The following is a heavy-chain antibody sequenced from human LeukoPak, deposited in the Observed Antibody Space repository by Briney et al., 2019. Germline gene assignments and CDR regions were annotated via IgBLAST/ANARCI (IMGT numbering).Heavy chain of an antibody. J-gene: IGHJ4*02. Sequence: AGGSLRLSCAASGFTFSSYWMHWVRQAPGKGLVWVSRMNSDGTSTSYADSVKGRFTISRDNAKNTLYLQMNSLRAEDTAVYYCARDQYYFDSSGYYPGHYFDYWGQGTLATVSS. CDR3: ARDQYYFDSSGYYPGHYFDY. CDR1: GFTFSSYW. V-gene: IGHV3-74*01. CDR2: MNSDGTST. D-gene: IGHD3-22*01.